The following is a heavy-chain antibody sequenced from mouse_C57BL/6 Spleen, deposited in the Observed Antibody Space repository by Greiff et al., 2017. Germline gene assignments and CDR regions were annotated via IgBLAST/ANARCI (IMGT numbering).Heavy chain of an antibody. V-gene: IGHV1-81*01. CDR3: ARGGYGEDY. CDR1: GYTFTSYG. CDR2: IYPRSGNT. J-gene: IGHJ2*01. D-gene: IGHD3-1*01. Sequence: VQVVESGAELARPGASVKLSCKASGYTFTSYGISWVKQRTGQGLEWIGEIYPRSGNTYYNEKFKGKATLTADKSSSTAYMELRSLTSEDSAVYFCARGGYGEDYWGQGTTLTVSS.